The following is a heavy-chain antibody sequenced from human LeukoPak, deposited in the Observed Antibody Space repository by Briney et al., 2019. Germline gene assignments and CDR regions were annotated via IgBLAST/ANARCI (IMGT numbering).Heavy chain of an antibody. CDR1: GGSISSYY. D-gene: IGHD3-22*01. V-gene: IGHV4-59*12. CDR3: ARAPMLLDSSGPIRTFDI. CDR2: IYYSGST. J-gene: IGHJ3*02. Sequence: SETLSLTCTVSGGSISSYYWSWIRQPPGKGLEWIGYIYYSGSTNYNPSLKSRVTISVDTSKMQFSVKLSSVTAADTAVYYCARAPMLLDSSGPIRTFDIWGQGTMVTVSS.